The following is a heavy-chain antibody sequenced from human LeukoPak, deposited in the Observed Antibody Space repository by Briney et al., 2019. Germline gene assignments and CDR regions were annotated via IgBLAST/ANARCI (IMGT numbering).Heavy chain of an antibody. V-gene: IGHV3-49*03. CDR1: GFTFGDYF. CDR2: IRSQAHGGTT. Sequence: GRSLRLSCTASGFTFGDYFMNWFRQAPGKGLEWVGFIRSQAHGGTTEYAASVKGRFTISRDDSKSIAYLQMNSLKTDDIALYYCIRHRHSFNWFDPWGQGTLVTVSS. J-gene: IGHJ5*02. D-gene: IGHD5-18*01. CDR3: IRHRHSFNWFDP.